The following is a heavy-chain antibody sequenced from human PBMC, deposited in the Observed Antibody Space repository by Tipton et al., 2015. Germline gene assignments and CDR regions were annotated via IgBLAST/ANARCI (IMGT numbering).Heavy chain of an antibody. D-gene: IGHD2-21*02. V-gene: IGHV4-39*07. J-gene: IGHJ6*02. CDR3: ARVGYCGGDCFSGYYGMDV. CDR2: IYYSGNT. CDR1: GGSISRSSHY. Sequence: TLSLTCTVSGGSISRSSHYWGWIRQPPGKGLEWIGSIYYSGNTYYNPSLNSRVTISVDRSKNQFSLNVSSVTAADTAVYFCARVGYCGGDCFSGYYGMDVWGPGTTVTVSS.